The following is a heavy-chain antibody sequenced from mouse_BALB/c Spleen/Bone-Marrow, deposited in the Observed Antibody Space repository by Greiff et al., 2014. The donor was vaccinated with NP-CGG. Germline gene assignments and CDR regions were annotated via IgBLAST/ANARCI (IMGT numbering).Heavy chain of an antibody. CDR3: ARSLYYGSSYPLYAMDY. CDR2: IYPGDGDT. CDR1: GYAFSSYW. V-gene: IGHV1-80*01. Sequence: VMLVESGADLVRPGSSVKISCKASGYAFSSYWMNWVKQRPGQGLEWTGQIYPGDGDTNYNGKFKGKATLTADKSSSTAYMQLSSLTSEDSAVYFCARSLYYGSSYPLYAMDYWGQGTSVTVSS. J-gene: IGHJ4*01. D-gene: IGHD1-1*01.